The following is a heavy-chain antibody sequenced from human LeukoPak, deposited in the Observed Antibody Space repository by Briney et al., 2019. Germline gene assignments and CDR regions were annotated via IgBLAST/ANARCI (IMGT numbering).Heavy chain of an antibody. CDR2: IIPIFGTA. CDR1: GGTFSSYA. V-gene: IGHV1-69*05. J-gene: IGHJ6*03. D-gene: IGHD2-2*01. Sequence: GASVKVPCKASGGTFSSYAISWVRQAPGQGLEWMGGIIPIFGTANYAQKFQGRVTITTDESTSTAYMELTSLRSEDTAVYYCARGRVWVPAATNYYYYYYMDVWGKGPTVPVSS. CDR3: ARGRVWVPAATNYYYYYYMDV.